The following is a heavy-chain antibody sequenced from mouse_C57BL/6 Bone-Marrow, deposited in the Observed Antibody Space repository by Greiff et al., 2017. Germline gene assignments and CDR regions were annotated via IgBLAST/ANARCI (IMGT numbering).Heavy chain of an antibody. D-gene: IGHD1-1*01. CDR2: ISGGGGNT. CDR3: SRQVSTVLATKYFDV. J-gene: IGHJ1*03. Sequence: EVQVVESGGGLVKPGGSLKLSCAASGFTFSSYTVSWVRQTPEKRMQWVAAISGGGGNTYSPDSVQGRFTISRDNDKNILYLQMSSLRSEDTALYYCSRQVSTVLATKYFDVWGTCAT. V-gene: IGHV5-9*01. CDR1: GFTFSSYT.